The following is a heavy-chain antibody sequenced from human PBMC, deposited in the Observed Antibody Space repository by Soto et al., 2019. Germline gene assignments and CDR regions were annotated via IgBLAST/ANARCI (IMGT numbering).Heavy chain of an antibody. D-gene: IGHD2-2*01. CDR1: GYIFTSYW. CDR2: IDPSDSYT. J-gene: IGHJ6*02. CDR3: ARLGDIVVVPAAWYYGMDV. V-gene: IGHV5-10-1*01. Sequence: PGESLKSAGKGSGYIFTSYWISWVRQMPGKGLEWMGRIDPSDSYTNYSPSFQGHVTISADKSISTAYLQWSSLKASDTAMYYCARLGDIVVVPAAWYYGMDVWGQGTTVTVSS.